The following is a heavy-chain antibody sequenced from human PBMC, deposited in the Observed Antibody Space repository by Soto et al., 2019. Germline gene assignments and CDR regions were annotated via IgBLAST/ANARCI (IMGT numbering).Heavy chain of an antibody. CDR1: GFTFSDYY. CDR3: ARSGGNYNRLDY. J-gene: IGHJ4*02. D-gene: IGHD1-7*01. CDR2: SSNSGTFS. Sequence: GGSLRLSCEGSGFTFSDYYISWIRQAPGKGLEWISYSSNSGTFSRYADSVKGRFSISRDNTKNLLYLQMNSLRAEDTAVYYCARSGGNYNRLDYWGQGTPVTVSS. V-gene: IGHV3-11*06.